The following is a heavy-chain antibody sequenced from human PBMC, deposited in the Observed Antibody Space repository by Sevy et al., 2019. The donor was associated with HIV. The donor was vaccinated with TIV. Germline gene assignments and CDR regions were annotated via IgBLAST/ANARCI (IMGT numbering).Heavy chain of an antibody. CDR1: GFTFSTYW. V-gene: IGHV3-7*01. CDR2: INQDGSKK. D-gene: IGHD3-10*01. Sequence: WGSLRLSCAASGFTFSTYWMTWVRQAPGKGLEWVANINQDGSKKNYVDSMKGRFTISRDNAKNSLYVQMNSLRAEDTAVYYCARVGIFEGSESHFRFIDYWGQGILVTVSS. J-gene: IGHJ4*02. CDR3: ARVGIFEGSESHFRFIDY.